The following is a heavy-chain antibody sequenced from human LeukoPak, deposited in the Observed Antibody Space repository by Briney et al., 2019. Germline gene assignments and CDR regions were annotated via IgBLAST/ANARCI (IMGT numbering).Heavy chain of an antibody. D-gene: IGHD3-3*01. Sequence: SETLSLACTVSGGSISSGGYYWSWIRQPPGKGLEWIGYIYHSGSTYYNPSLKSRVTISVDRSKSQFSLKLSSVTAAVTAVYYCARGPRITIFGVVTAGGIDYWGQGTLVTVSS. CDR2: IYHSGST. CDR1: GGSISSGGYY. V-gene: IGHV4-30-2*01. CDR3: ARGPRITIFGVVTAGGIDY. J-gene: IGHJ4*02.